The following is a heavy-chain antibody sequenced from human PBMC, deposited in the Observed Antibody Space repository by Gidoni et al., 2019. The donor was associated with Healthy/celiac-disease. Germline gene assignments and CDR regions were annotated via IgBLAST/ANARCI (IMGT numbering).Heavy chain of an antibody. J-gene: IGHJ6*02. CDR1: GGSFSGYY. CDR3: ARDGRDYHLTRHPYYYGMDV. CDR2: INHSGST. D-gene: IGHD1-26*01. Sequence: QVQLQQWGAGLLKPSETLSLTCAVYGGSFSGYYWSWIRQPPGKGLEWIGEINHSGSTNYNPSLKSRVTISVDTSKNQFSLKLSSVTAADTAVYYCARDGRDYHLTRHPYYYGMDVWGQGTTVTVSS. V-gene: IGHV4-34*01.